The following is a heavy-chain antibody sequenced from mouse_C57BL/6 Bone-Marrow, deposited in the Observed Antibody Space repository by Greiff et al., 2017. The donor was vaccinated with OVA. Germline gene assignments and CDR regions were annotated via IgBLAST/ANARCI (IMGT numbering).Heavy chain of an antibody. V-gene: IGHV5-6*02. CDR2: ISSGGSYT. Sequence: DVMLVESGGDLVKPGGSLKLSCAASGFTFSSYGMSWVRQTPDKRLEWVATISSGGSYTYYPDSVKGRFTISRDNAKNTLYLQMSSLKSEDTATYYCARRGATALDYWGQGTTLTVSS. CDR1: GFTFSSYG. D-gene: IGHD3-2*01. J-gene: IGHJ2*01. CDR3: ARRGATALDY.